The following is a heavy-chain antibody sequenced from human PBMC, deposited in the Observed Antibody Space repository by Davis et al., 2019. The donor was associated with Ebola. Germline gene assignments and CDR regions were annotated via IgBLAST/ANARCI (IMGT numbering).Heavy chain of an antibody. CDR1: GGSFSGYY. Sequence: MPSETLSLTCAVYGGSFSGYYWSWIRQPPGKGLEWIGEINHSGSTNYNPSLKSRVTISVDTSKTQFSLKLSSVTAADTAVYYCARGVGARAGWFDPWGQGTLVTVSS. CDR3: ARGVGARAGWFDP. V-gene: IGHV4-34*01. J-gene: IGHJ5*02. CDR2: INHSGST. D-gene: IGHD1-26*01.